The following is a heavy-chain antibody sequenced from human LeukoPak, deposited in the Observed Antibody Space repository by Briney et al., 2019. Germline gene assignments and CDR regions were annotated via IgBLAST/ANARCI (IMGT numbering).Heavy chain of an antibody. CDR1: GYTFTNYW. D-gene: IGHD2-2*01. V-gene: IGHV5-51*01. Sequence: GESLKISCKGSGYTFTNYWIGWVRQMPGKGLEYMGIIYPRDSGTRYSPSFEGQVTISADKSISTAYLQWSSLKASDTAMYFCARKFCSSTTCYVAFDMWGQGTMVTVSS. CDR3: ARKFCSSTTCYVAFDM. CDR2: IYPRDSGT. J-gene: IGHJ3*02.